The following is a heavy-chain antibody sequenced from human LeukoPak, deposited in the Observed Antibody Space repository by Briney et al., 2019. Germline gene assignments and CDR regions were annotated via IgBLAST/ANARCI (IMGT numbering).Heavy chain of an antibody. D-gene: IGHD2-15*01. CDR3: ARDDCSGGSCYSYTLYYYGMDV. J-gene: IGHJ6*04. Sequence: SVKVSCKASGGTFSSYAISWVRQAPGQGLEWMGGIIPIFGTANYAQKFQGRVTITADESTSTAYMELSSLRSEDTAVYYSARDDCSGGSCYSYTLYYYGMDVWGKGTTVTVSS. CDR2: IIPIFGTA. CDR1: GGTFSSYA. V-gene: IGHV1-69*13.